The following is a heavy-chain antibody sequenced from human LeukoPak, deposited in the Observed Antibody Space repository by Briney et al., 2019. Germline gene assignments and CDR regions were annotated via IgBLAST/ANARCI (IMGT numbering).Heavy chain of an antibody. J-gene: IGHJ4*02. CDR1: GYTFTSYA. CDR3: ARGHVILGASFDY. V-gene: IGHV7-4-1*02. D-gene: IGHD3-9*01. CDR2: INTNTGNP. Sequence: ASVKVSCKASGYTFTSYAMNWVRQAPGQGLEWMGWINTNTGNPTYAQGFTGRFVFSLDTSVSTAYLQISSLKAEDTAVYYCARGHVILGASFDYWGRGTLVTASS.